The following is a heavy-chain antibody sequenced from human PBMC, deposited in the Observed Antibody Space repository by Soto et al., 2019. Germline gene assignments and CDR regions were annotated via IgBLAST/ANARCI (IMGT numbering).Heavy chain of an antibody. V-gene: IGHV4-59*01. CDR3: ARERRYFVFLWGRYRAPPVSHDS. CDR1: GGSISSYY. Sequence: SETLSLTCTVSGGSISSYYWSWIRQPPGKGLEWIGYIYYSGSTNYNPSLKSRVTISVDTSKNQFSLKLSSVTAADTAVYYCARERRYFVFLWGRYRAPPVSHDSSGRGT. D-gene: IGHD3-16*02. CDR2: IYYSGST. J-gene: IGHJ4*02.